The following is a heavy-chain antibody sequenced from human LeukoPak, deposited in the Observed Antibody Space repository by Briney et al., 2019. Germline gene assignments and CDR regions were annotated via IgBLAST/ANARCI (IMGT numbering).Heavy chain of an antibody. CDR2: IRYDGSNK. CDR3: AKDRFVVVPAASPPFDY. J-gene: IGHJ4*02. V-gene: IGHV3-30*02. D-gene: IGHD2-2*01. Sequence: GGFLRLSCAASGFTFSSYGMHWVRQAPGKGLEWVAFIRYDGSNKYYADSVKGRFTISRDNSKNTLYLQMNSLRAEDTAVYYCAKDRFVVVPAASPPFDYWGQGTLVTVSS. CDR1: GFTFSSYG.